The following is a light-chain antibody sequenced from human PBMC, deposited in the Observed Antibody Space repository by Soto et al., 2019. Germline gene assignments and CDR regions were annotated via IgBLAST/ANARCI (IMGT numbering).Light chain of an antibody. CDR1: QSISSW. CDR3: QQYNSYST. V-gene: IGKV1-5*01. J-gene: IGKJ4*01. CDR2: DAS. Sequence: DIQMTQSPSTLSASVGDRVTITCRASQSISSWLAWYQQKPGKAPNLLIYDASSLDSGVPSRFSGSGSGTEFTLTISSLQPDDFATYYCQQYNSYSTCGGGTKVEIK.